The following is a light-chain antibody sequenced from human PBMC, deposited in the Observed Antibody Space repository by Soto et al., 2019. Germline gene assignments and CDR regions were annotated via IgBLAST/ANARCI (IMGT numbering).Light chain of an antibody. CDR1: SSNVGDYNY. Sequence: QSVVTQPASVSGSPGQSITISCTGTSSNVGDYNYVSWYQHQPGKAPKLIIYEVRNRPSGVPKRFSGDKSGNPDYLNISGLHAEDDDDYYGSSYRSGSAFYVFGGGNKLNVL. J-gene: IGLJ1*01. CDR3: SSYRSGSAFYV. CDR2: EVR. V-gene: IGLV2-14*01.